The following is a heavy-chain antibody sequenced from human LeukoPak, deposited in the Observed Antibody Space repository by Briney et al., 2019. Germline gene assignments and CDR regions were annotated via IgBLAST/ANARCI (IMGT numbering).Heavy chain of an antibody. J-gene: IGHJ4*02. V-gene: IGHV1-2*02. CDR3: ARATRYYYDSSGYYYIGY. Sequence: ASVKVSCKASGYTFTGYYMHWVRQAPGQGLEWMGWINPNSGGTNYAQKFQGRVTMTRDTSISTAYMELSRLRSDDTAVYYCARATRYYYDSSGYYYIGYWGQGTLSPSPQ. D-gene: IGHD3-22*01. CDR1: GYTFTGYY. CDR2: INPNSGGT.